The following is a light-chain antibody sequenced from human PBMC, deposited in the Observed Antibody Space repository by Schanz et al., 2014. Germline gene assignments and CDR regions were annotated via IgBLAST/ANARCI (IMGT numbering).Light chain of an antibody. CDR3: QQYGSSPGT. CDR2: GAS. Sequence: EIVMTQSPGTLSVSPGERATLSCSAGQSISSNLAWYQHKTGQAPRLLIYGASSRATGIPDRFGGSGSGTDFTLTISRLEPEDFAVYYCQQYGSSPGTFGQGTKLEIK. J-gene: IGKJ2*01. CDR1: QSISSN. V-gene: IGKV3-20*01.